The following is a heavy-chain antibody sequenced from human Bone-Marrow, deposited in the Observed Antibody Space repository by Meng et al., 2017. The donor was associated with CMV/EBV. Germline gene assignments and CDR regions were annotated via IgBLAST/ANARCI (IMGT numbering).Heavy chain of an antibody. CDR1: GGSIRSGDYY. D-gene: IGHD3-3*01. CDR2: IYYSGNT. CDR3: ARDPWGYGVAY. V-gene: IGHV4-30-4*08. J-gene: IGHJ4*02. Sequence: LTVSGGSIRSGDYYWSWIRQPPGKGLEWIGYIYYSGNTYYNPSLKSRITISVDTSKNQFPLTLSSVTAADTAVYYCARDPWGYGVAYWGQGTLVTVSS.